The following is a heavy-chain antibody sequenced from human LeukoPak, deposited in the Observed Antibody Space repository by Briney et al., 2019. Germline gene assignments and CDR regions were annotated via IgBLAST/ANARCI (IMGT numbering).Heavy chain of an antibody. J-gene: IGHJ4*02. CDR3: AREFRNYYDSSGYGYDY. D-gene: IGHD3-22*01. V-gene: IGHV3-30*04. Sequence: GGSLRLSCAASGLTFSSYAMHWVRQAPGKGLEWVAVISYDGSNKYYADSVKGRFTISRDNSKNTLYLQMNSLRAEDTAVYYCAREFRNYYDSSGYGYDYWGQGTLVTVSS. CDR1: GLTFSSYA. CDR2: ISYDGSNK.